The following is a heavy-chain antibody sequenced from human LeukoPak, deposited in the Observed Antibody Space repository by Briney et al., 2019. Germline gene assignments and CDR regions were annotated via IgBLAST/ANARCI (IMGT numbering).Heavy chain of an antibody. Sequence: GSLRLSCAASGFTFSRYSMNWVRQAPGKGLEWVSYISGSSTTIYNADSVKGRFTISRDNAKDSLYLQMNSLRVEDTAVYYCARGSYDIDYWGQGTLVTVSS. CDR1: GFTFSRYS. V-gene: IGHV3-48*01. CDR2: ISGSSTTI. D-gene: IGHD1-26*01. J-gene: IGHJ4*02. CDR3: ARGSYDIDY.